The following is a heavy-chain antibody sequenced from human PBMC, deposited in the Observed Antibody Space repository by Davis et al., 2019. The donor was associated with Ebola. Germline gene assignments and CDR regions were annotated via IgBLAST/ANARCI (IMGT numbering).Heavy chain of an antibody. V-gene: IGHV3-53*01. Sequence: PGGSLRLSCAASGFSVSGKFMSWVRQAPGKGLEWVASIYSAGSTYYADSVKGRFTISRDNSRNTLYLQMNNLRAEDTALYYCAGAWDWGQGTLVNVSS. CDR3: AGAWD. D-gene: IGHD3-16*01. J-gene: IGHJ4*02. CDR2: IYSAGST. CDR1: GFSVSGKF.